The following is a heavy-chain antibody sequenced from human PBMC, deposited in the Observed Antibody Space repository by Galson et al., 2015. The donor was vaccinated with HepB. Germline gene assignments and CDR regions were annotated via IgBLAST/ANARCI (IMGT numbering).Heavy chain of an antibody. V-gene: IGHV4-34*01. Sequence: LRLSCAASGFTFSSYWMSWIRQPPGKGLEWIGEINHSGSTNYNPSLKSRVTISVDTSKNQFSLKLSSVTAADTAVYYCARGPRYFDWLTDGYYFDYWGQGTLVTVSS. CDR1: GFTFSSYW. J-gene: IGHJ4*02. CDR3: ARGPRYFDWLTDGYYFDY. CDR2: INHSGST. D-gene: IGHD3-9*01.